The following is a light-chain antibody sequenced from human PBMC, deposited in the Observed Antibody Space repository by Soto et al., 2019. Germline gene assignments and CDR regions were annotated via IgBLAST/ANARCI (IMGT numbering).Light chain of an antibody. CDR1: QSISSY. Sequence: DVQMTQSPSSLSASVGDRVTITCRASQSISSYLNWYQQKPGKAPKVLIYAASTLQSGVPSRFSGSGSGTEFTLTISSLQPEDCTTYYCQLPENFPLRFGRGTRLEIK. V-gene: IGKV1-39*01. CDR2: AAS. CDR3: QLPENFPLR. J-gene: IGKJ5*01.